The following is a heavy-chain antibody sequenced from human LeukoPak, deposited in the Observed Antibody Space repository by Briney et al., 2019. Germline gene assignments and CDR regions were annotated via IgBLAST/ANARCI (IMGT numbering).Heavy chain of an antibody. Sequence: GGSLRLSCAASGFSVSSNYMSWVRQAPGKGLEWVSVVYTAGNTYYADSVKGRFTISRDISQSTLSLQMSSLRAEDTAVYYCARARTGYASAVFDYWGQGTLVTVSS. V-gene: IGHV3-53*01. D-gene: IGHD2-15*01. CDR3: ARARTGYASAVFDY. CDR1: GFSVSSNY. J-gene: IGHJ4*02. CDR2: VYTAGNT.